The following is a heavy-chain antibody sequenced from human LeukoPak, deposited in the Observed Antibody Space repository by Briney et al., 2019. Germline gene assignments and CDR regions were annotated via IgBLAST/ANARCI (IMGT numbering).Heavy chain of an antibody. CDR1: GFTFSSYS. CDR2: ISSSSSYI. J-gene: IGHJ4*02. CDR3: AKEVFYCGGDCHPPGYLDY. Sequence: PGGSLRLSCAASGFTFSSYSMNWVRQAPGKGLEWVSSISSSSSYIYYADSVKGRFTISRDNSKNTLYLQMNSLRAEDTAVYYCAKEVFYCGGDCHPPGYLDYWGQGTLVTVSS. D-gene: IGHD2-21*02. V-gene: IGHV3-21*04.